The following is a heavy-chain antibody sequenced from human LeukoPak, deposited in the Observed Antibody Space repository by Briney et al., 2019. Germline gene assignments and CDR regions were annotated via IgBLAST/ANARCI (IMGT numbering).Heavy chain of an antibody. CDR2: IYYSGST. V-gene: IGHV4-38-2*02. CDR1: AYSISSAYY. D-gene: IGHD6-19*01. J-gene: IGHJ4*02. Sequence: PSETLSLTCTVSAYSISSAYYWDWIRQPPGKGLEWIGSIYYSGSTYYNPSLKSRVTISVDTSKNQFSLKLSSVTAADTAVYYCARLGISRGIAVAGNLDYWGQGTLVTVSS. CDR3: ARLGISRGIAVAGNLDY.